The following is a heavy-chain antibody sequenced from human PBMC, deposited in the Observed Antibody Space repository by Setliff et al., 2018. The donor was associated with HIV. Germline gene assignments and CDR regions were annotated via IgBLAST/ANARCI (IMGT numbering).Heavy chain of an antibody. D-gene: IGHD2-15*01. J-gene: IGHJ4*02. CDR2: VYHSGST. V-gene: IGHV4-38-2*01. Sequence: SETLSLTCAVSGFSISRSYYGAWIRQPPGKGLEWIASVYHSGSTYYNPPLKSRVAISVDTSKNQFSLRVSSVTATDTAVYFCARGGGVAVSTTGGTASFDYWGQGTLVTVSS. CDR1: GFSISRSYY. CDR3: ARGGGVAVSTTGGTASFDY.